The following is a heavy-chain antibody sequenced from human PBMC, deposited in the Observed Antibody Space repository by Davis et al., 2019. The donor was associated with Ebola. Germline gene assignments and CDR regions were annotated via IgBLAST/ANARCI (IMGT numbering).Heavy chain of an antibody. D-gene: IGHD1-1*01. Sequence: GESLKISCAASGFTFSSYSMNWVRQAPGKGLEWVSSISSSSSYIYYADSVKGRFTISRDNAKNSLYLQMNSLRAEDTAVYYCARGGTSPGLGYYYGMDVWGQGTTVTVSS. V-gene: IGHV3-21*01. CDR1: GFTFSSYS. CDR2: ISSSSSYI. CDR3: ARGGTSPGLGYYYGMDV. J-gene: IGHJ6*02.